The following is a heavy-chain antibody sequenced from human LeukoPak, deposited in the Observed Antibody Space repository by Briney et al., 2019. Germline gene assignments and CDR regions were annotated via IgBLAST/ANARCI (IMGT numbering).Heavy chain of an antibody. CDR2: IKQDESEK. CDR3: ARDKIEGPTKLDY. J-gene: IGHJ4*02. Sequence: GGSLRLSCAASGFTFSSYWRSWVRQAPGKGLEWVANIKQDESEKYYVDSLKGRFTISRDNAKNSLYPQMNSLRAEDTAVYYCARDKIEGPTKLDYWGQGILVTVSS. CDR1: GFTFSSYW. D-gene: IGHD1-1*01. V-gene: IGHV3-7*01.